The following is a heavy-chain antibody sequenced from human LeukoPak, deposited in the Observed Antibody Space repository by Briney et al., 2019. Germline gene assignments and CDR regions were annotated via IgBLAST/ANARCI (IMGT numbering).Heavy chain of an antibody. J-gene: IGHJ4*02. CDR3: ARLRYSDY. CDR2: IYVAGST. CDR1: GFTVSDSF. V-gene: IGHV3-53*01. Sequence: GGSLRLSCAASGFTVSDSFMTWVRQAPGKGLEWVSVIYVAGSTYYADSVKGRFTVSRDNSKNTLYLQMNSLRADDTAVYYCARLRYSDYWGQGTLVTVSS. D-gene: IGHD2-21*01.